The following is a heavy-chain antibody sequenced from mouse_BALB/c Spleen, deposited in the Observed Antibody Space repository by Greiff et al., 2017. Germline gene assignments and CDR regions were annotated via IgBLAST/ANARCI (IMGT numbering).Heavy chain of an antibody. D-gene: IGHD1-1*02. CDR3: AGAAGSYEGYWYFDV. Sequence: VQLQQSGGDLVKPGGSLKLSCAASGFTFSSYGMSWVRQTPDKRLEWVATISSGGSYTHYPDSVKGRFTISRDNAKNTLYLQMSSLKSEDTAMYYWAGAAGSYEGYWYFDVWGAGTTVTVSS. V-gene: IGHV5-6*01. CDR2: ISSGGSYT. CDR1: GFTFSSYG. J-gene: IGHJ1*01.